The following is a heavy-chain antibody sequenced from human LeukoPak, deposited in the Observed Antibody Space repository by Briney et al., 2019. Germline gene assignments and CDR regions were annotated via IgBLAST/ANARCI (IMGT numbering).Heavy chain of an antibody. Sequence: ASVKVSCKASGYTFNMYGISWVRQAPGQGLEWMGWFSPYNGHTNLAQKLQDRVTMTTDTSTNTAYMELRSLRSDDTAVYYCARHRAGGYCAVADCFVHTLWGQGTLVTVSS. CDR1: GYTFNMYG. D-gene: IGHD2-8*02. CDR2: FSPYNGHT. CDR3: ARHRAGGYCAVADCFVHTL. J-gene: IGHJ4*02. V-gene: IGHV1-18*01.